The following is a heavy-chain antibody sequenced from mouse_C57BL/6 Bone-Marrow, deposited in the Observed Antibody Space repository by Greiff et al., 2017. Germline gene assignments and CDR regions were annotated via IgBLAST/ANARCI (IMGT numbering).Heavy chain of an antibody. Sequence: VQLQQSGPELVKPGASVKISCKASGYTFTDYYMNWVKQSHGKSLEWIGDIIPNTGGTSYNQKLKGKATLTVDKSSSTAYMEFRSLTSEDSAVYDCAIDYCGSSWYFDYWGQGTILTVSS. J-gene: IGHJ2*01. V-gene: IGHV1-26*01. CDR3: AIDYCGSSWYFDY. D-gene: IGHD1-1*01. CDR1: GYTFTDYY. CDR2: IIPNTGGT.